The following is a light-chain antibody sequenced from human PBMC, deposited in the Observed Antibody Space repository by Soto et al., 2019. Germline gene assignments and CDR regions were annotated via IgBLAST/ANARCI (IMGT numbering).Light chain of an antibody. V-gene: IGKV3-20*01. Sequence: EIVLTQSPGTLSLSPGERATLSCRASQSVSDSYLAWYQQKPGQAPRILIYASSRATGIPDRFSGSGSGTDFTLIISRLEPEDFAEYYCQHYGTSALFGPGTKVDIK. CDR1: QSVSDSY. CDR2: AS. CDR3: QHYGTSAL. J-gene: IGKJ3*01.